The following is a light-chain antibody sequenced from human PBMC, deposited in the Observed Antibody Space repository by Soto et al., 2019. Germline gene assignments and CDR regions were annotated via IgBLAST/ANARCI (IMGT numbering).Light chain of an antibody. CDR1: QSISDW. J-gene: IGKJ1*01. Sequence: DIQMTQSPSTLSASVGDRVTITCRASQSISDWLAWFQQKPGKAPKVLIYKASNLESGVPPRFSGTGAGTEFTLTISSLQSDDFATYYCQHYYGYSWTFGQGTKVEIK. CDR2: KAS. CDR3: QHYYGYSWT. V-gene: IGKV1-5*03.